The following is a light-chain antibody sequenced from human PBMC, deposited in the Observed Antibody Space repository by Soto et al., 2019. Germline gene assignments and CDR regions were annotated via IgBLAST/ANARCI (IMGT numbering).Light chain of an antibody. CDR2: DAS. V-gene: IGKV1-13*02. Sequence: AIQLTQSPSSLSASVGDRVTITCRASQGISSALAWYQQKPGKAPKHLIYDASSLESGVPSRFSGSGSGTDFTLTISSLQPEDFATYYCQQFNSDPPFTFGPGTKVDIK. CDR1: QGISSA. CDR3: QQFNSDPPFT. J-gene: IGKJ3*01.